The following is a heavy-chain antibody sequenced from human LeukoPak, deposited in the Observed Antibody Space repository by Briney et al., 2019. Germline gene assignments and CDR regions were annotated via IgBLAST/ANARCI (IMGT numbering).Heavy chain of an antibody. CDR1: GYTFTGYY. D-gene: IGHD3-10*01. CDR3: ARDQYYGSGSSAMDV. J-gene: IGHJ6*04. V-gene: IGHV1-2*04. Sequence: ASVKVSCKASGYTFTGYYMHWVGQAPGQGLGWMGWINPYSGGRNYAQEFQGWVTMTRNTSISTAYMELSRLRSDDTAVYYCARDQYYGSGSSAMDVWGKGTTVTVSS. CDR2: INPYSGGR.